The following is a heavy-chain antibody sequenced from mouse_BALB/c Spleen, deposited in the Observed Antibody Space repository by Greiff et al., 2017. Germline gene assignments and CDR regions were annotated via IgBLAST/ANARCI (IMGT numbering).Heavy chain of an antibody. D-gene: IGHD2-14*01. J-gene: IGHJ1*01. CDR1: GYSFTSYV. CDR2: INPYNDGT. Sequence: VQLQQSGPELVKPGASVKMSCNVSGYSFTSYVMHWVKQKPGQGLEWIGYINPYNDGTKYTEKFKGKATLTSDKSSSTAYMELRSLTSEDSAVYYCAREGTYYRYDGYWYFDVGGAGTTVTVSS. V-gene: IGHV1-14*01. CDR3: AREGTYYRYDGYWYFDV.